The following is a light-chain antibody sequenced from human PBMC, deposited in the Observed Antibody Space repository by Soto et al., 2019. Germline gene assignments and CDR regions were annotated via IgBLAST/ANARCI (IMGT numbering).Light chain of an antibody. V-gene: IGKV3-11*01. CDR2: DAS. Sequence: EIVLTQSPATLSLSPGERATLSCRASQSVSSYLAWYQQRPGQAPRLLIYDASNRATGVPARFSGSGSGTVFTLIISSLEPEDFAVYYCQQRSSWPPTFGQGTRLEIK. CDR3: QQRSSWPPT. J-gene: IGKJ5*01. CDR1: QSVSSY.